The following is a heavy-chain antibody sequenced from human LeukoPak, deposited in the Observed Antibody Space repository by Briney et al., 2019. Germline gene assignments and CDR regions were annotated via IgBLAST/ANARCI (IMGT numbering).Heavy chain of an antibody. CDR1: GFTFSSHL. CDR3: ARDTYRPQLIDS. J-gene: IGHJ4*02. CDR2: VKRERTAT. D-gene: IGHD5-18*01. V-gene: IGHV3-74*01. Sequence: GGSLRLSCAASGFTFSSHLMHWVRKAQGTWLVWVSSVKRERTATNSADSVKGRFTISRDKAKNTLYLEMNSLRAEDTAVYYCARDTYRPQLIDSWGQGTLVTVSS.